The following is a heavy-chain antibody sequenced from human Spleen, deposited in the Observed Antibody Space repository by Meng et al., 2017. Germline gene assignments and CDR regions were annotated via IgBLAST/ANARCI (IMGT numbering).Heavy chain of an antibody. CDR2: IYYSGST. CDR3: ASGIAVAGSSYYYYYGMDV. Sequence: SETLSLTCTVSGGSVTSSSYYSSWIRQPPGKGLEWIGYIYYSGSTRYNPSLKSRVTISEDTSKNQLSLKLSSVTAADTAVYYCASGIAVAGSSYYYYYGMDVWGQGTTVTVSS. D-gene: IGHD6-19*01. V-gene: IGHV4-61*01. CDR1: GGSVTSSSYY. J-gene: IGHJ6*02.